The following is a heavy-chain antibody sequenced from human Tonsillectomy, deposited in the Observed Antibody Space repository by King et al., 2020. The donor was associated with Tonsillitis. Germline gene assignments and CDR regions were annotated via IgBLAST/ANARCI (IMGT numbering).Heavy chain of an antibody. CDR2: IYYSGTT. D-gene: IGHD3-3*01. Sequence: QLQESGPGLVKPSQTLSLTCTVSGGSIASGSYYWSWIRQHPGKGLEWIGYIYYSGTTYDNPSLKSRLSMSVDTSKNQFSLKLSSVTAADTAIYYCARVPRSISGFGVVPGPLPRYVDSWGQGKLVTVSS. V-gene: IGHV4-31*03. J-gene: IGHJ4*02. CDR3: ARVPRSISGFGVVPGPLPRYVDS. CDR1: GGSIASGSYY.